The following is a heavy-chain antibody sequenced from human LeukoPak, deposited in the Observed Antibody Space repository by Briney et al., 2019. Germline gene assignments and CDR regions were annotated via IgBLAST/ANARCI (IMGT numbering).Heavy chain of an antibody. D-gene: IGHD4-23*01. J-gene: IGHJ4*02. CDR2: ISYDGSNK. Sequence: GGSLRLSCAASGFTFSSYGMHWVRQAPGKGLEWVAVISYDGSNKYYADSVKGRFTISRDNSKNTLYLQMNSLRAEDTAVYYCAKDGDYGGNSLYDYWGQGTLVTVSS. V-gene: IGHV3-30*18. CDR1: GFTFSSYG. CDR3: AKDGDYGGNSLYDY.